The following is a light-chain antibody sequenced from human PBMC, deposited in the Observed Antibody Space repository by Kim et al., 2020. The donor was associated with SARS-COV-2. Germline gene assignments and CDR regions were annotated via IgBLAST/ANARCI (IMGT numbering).Light chain of an antibody. CDR1: QSISTY. CDR3: QQSYSSPLT. J-gene: IGKJ4*01. Sequence: ASVGDRVIITCRASQSISTYLNWYQQKPGEAPKVLIYATSSLQSGVPSRFSGSGSGTDFTLTISSLQPEDFATYSCQQSYSSPLTFGGGTKVHIK. CDR2: ATS. V-gene: IGKV1-39*01.